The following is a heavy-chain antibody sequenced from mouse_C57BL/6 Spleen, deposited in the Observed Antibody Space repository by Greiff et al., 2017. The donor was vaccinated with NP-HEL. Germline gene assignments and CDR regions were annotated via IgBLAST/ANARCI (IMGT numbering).Heavy chain of an antibody. D-gene: IGHD1-1*01. V-gene: IGHV1-69*01. CDR3: ARYYYGPFAY. Sequence: QVQLQQPGAELVMPGASVKLSCKASGYTFTSYWMHWVKQRPGQGLEWIGEIDPSDSYTNYNQKFKGKSTLTVDKSSSTAYMQLSSLTSEDSAVYYCARYYYGPFAYWGQGTLVTVSA. CDR1: GYTFTSYW. J-gene: IGHJ3*01. CDR2: IDPSDSYT.